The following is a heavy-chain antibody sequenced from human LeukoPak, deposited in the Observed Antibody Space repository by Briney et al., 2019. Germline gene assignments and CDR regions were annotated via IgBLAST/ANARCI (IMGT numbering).Heavy chain of an antibody. D-gene: IGHD3-9*01. J-gene: IGHJ4*02. CDR2: IYTSGST. CDR1: GGSISSGSYY. Sequence: SETLSLTCTVSGGSISSGSYYWSWIRQPAGKGLEWIGRIYTSGSTNYNPSLKSRVTISVDTSKNQFSLKLSFVTAADTAVYYCARAPGGDILTGYYFFDYWGQGTLVTVSS. V-gene: IGHV4-61*02. CDR3: ARAPGGDILTGYYFFDY.